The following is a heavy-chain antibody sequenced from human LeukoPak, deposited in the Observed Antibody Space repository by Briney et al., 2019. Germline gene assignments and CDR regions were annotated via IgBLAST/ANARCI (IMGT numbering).Heavy chain of an antibody. CDR2: IIPILGIA. V-gene: IGHV1-69*04. Sequence: SVKVSCKASGGTFSSYAINWVRQAPGQGLEWMGRIIPILGIANYAQKFQGRVTITADKSTSTAYMELSSLRSEDTAVYYCAVPRLWGRGPFDYWGQGTLVTVSS. D-gene: IGHD3-16*01. J-gene: IGHJ4*02. CDR3: AVPRLWGRGPFDY. CDR1: GGTFSSYA.